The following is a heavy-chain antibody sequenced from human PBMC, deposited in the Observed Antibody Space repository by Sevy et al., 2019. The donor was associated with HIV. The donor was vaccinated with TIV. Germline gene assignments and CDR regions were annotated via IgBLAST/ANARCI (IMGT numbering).Heavy chain of an antibody. CDR1: GFTFSSYA. CDR3: AKYYPLTTRPGYSYYYLDV. J-gene: IGHJ6*03. CDR2: ISVSDGST. V-gene: IGHV3-23*01. D-gene: IGHD6-6*01. Sequence: GGSLRLSCAASGFTFSSYAMSWVRQAPGKGLEWVSGISVSDGSTYYADSMKGRFTISRDNSKNTLYLQMNSLRAEDTAVYYCAKYYPLTTRPGYSYYYLDVWGKGTTVTVSS.